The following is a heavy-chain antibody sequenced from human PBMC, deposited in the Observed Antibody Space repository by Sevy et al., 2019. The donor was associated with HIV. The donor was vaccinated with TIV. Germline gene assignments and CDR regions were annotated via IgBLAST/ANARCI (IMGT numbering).Heavy chain of an antibody. J-gene: IGHJ1*01. Sequence: GGSLRLSCAASGFTFTNVWMSWVRQAPGKRLEWVAHIKSKTDGGTTDYAAPVRGRLTISRDNSKNKLYLQMNSLKTEDTAIYYCTTRGSLFQHRGQGTLVTVSS. CDR3: TTRGSLFQH. V-gene: IGHV3-15*01. CDR1: GFTFTNVW. D-gene: IGHD3-16*01. CDR2: IKSKTDGGTT.